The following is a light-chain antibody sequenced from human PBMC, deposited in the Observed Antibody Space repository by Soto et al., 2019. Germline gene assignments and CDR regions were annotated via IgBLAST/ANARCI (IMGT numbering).Light chain of an antibody. J-gene: IGKJ5*01. CDR1: QSVGSSY. CDR2: DTS. CDR3: QQYGSSPFT. Sequence: ELVLTQSPGTLSLSPGERATLSCRASQSVGSSYLVWYQQKPGQAPRLFIYDTSSRATGIPDRFSGSGSGTDFTLTISRLEPEDFAVDYCQQYGSSPFTFGQGTRLEIK. V-gene: IGKV3-20*01.